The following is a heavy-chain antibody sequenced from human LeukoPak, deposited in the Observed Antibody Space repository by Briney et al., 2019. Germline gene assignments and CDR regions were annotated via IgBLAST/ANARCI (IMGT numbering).Heavy chain of an antibody. CDR1: GYTFTSYG. Sequence: ASVKVSCKASGYTFTSYGISWVRQAPGQGLEWMGWISAYNGNTNYAQKLQGRVTMTTDTSTSTAYMELRSLRSDDTAVYYCARDHYSSSWQPFDYWGQGTLVTVSS. CDR3: ARDHYSSSWQPFDY. CDR2: ISAYNGNT. V-gene: IGHV1-18*01. J-gene: IGHJ4*02. D-gene: IGHD6-13*01.